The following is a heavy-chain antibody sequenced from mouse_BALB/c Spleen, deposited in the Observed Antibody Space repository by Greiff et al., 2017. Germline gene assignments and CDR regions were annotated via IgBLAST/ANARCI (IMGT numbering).Heavy chain of an antibody. CDR1: GYSFTSYY. CDR2: IFPGSGNT. CDR3: ARGEDYGSSWEFAY. Sequence: QVQLQQSGPELVKPGASVKISCKASGYSFTSYYIHWVKQRPGQGLEWIGWIFPGSGNTKYNEKFKGKATLTADTSSSTAYMQLSSLTSEDSAVYFCARGEDYGSSWEFAYWGQGTLVTVSA. D-gene: IGHD1-1*01. V-gene: IGHV1-66*01. J-gene: IGHJ3*01.